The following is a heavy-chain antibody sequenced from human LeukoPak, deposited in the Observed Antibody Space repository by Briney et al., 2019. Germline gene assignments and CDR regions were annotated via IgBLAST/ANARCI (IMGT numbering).Heavy chain of an antibody. CDR3: AKRIVVVVAATYY. J-gene: IGHJ4*02. Sequence: PGGSLRLSCAASGFTFSSYWMSWVRQAPGKGLEWVAFIRYDGSNKYYADSVKGRFTISRDNSKNTLYLRMNSLRAEDTAIYYCAKRIVVVVAATYYWGQGTLVTVSS. D-gene: IGHD2-15*01. V-gene: IGHV3-30*02. CDR1: GFTFSSYW. CDR2: IRYDGSNK.